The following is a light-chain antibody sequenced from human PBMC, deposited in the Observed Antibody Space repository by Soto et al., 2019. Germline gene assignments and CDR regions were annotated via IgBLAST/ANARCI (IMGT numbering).Light chain of an antibody. V-gene: IGLV1-40*01. J-gene: IGLJ1*01. CDR1: SSNIRAGYD. CDR2: GNK. CDR3: QSYDTGLSGSRV. Sequence: QSVLTQPPSVSGAPGQTVTISCTGSSSNIRAGYDVHWYQQLPGTAPKLLIYGNKNRPPGVPDRFSGSRSDTSASLAITGLQADDEADYYCQSYDTGLSGSRVFGSGTKVTVL.